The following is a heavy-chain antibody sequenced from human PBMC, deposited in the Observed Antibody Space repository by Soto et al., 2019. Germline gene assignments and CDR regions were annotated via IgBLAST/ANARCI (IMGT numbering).Heavy chain of an antibody. V-gene: IGHV4-59*01. D-gene: IGHD3-10*01. CDR1: GDSFSSYY. Sequence: PSETLSLTCTVSGDSFSSYYWSWIRQPTGKGLEWIGYIFSTGSISYNPSLKSRVTISIDTSKKQFSLKLSSVTAADTAVYYSANLSGSWHYSLDFWGQGTLVTVSS. CDR2: IFSTGSI. J-gene: IGHJ4*02. CDR3: ANLSGSWHYSLDF.